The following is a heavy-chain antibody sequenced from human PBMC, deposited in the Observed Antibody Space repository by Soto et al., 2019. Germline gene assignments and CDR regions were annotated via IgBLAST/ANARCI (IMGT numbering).Heavy chain of an antibody. Sequence: PGGSLRLSCAASGFTFSSYEMNWVRQAPGKGLEWVSYISSSGSTIYYADSVKGRFTISRDNSKNTLYLQMNSLRAEDTAVYYCAKDEAYYDFWSGYSPWGQGTLVTVSS. D-gene: IGHD3-3*01. CDR2: ISSSGSTI. V-gene: IGHV3-48*03. CDR3: AKDEAYYDFWSGYSP. J-gene: IGHJ5*02. CDR1: GFTFSSYE.